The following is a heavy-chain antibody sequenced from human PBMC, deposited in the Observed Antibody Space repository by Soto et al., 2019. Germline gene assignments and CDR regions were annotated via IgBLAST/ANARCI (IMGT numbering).Heavy chain of an antibody. Sequence: ASVKVSCKASGYTFTSYDINWVRQAKGQGLEWMGWMNPNSGNTGYAQKFQGRVTMTRNTSISTAYMELSSLRSEDTAVYYCARGSPPTENSGYDWWFRQGNYYYYYYMDVWGKGTTVTVSS. CDR2: MNPNSGNT. D-gene: IGHD5-12*01. CDR3: ARGSPPTENSGYDWWFRQGNYYYYYYMDV. V-gene: IGHV1-8*01. J-gene: IGHJ6*03. CDR1: GYTFTSYD.